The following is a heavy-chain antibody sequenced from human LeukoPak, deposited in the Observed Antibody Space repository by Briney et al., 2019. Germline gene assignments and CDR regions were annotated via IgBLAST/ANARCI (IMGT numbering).Heavy chain of an antibody. D-gene: IGHD2-15*01. CDR3: AKDQTDRYSNGCDY. V-gene: IGHV3-30*02. Sequence: GGSLRLSCAAFGFTLSNYGMHWVRQAPGKGLEWVAFIRYDGPSKYYADSVKGRFTISRDNFKNILSLEMSSLRPEDTALYYCAKDQTDRYSNGCDYWGQGTLVTVSS. CDR1: GFTLSNYG. CDR2: IRYDGPSK. J-gene: IGHJ4*02.